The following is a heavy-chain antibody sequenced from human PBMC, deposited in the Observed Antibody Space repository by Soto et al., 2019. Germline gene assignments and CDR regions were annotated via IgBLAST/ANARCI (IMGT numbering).Heavy chain of an antibody. CDR1: EFTFSSYA. CDR3: AKVGIAAALFDY. CDR2: ISGSGGST. Sequence: GGSLSLSCAASEFTFSSYAMSWVRQAPGKGLEWVSAISGSGGSTYYADSVKGRFTISRDNSKNTLYLQMNSLRAEDTAVYYCAKVGIAAALFDYWGQGTLVTVSS. V-gene: IGHV3-23*01. J-gene: IGHJ4*02. D-gene: IGHD6-13*01.